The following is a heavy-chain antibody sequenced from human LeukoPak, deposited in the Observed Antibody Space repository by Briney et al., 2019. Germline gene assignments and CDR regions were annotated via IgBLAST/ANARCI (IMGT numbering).Heavy chain of an antibody. CDR1: GFTFSSYA. CDR3: AKTTVTRRVDILTGYSYYYGMDV. CDR2: ISGSGGST. Sequence: GGSLRLSCAASGFTFSSYAMSWVRQAPGKGLEWVSAISGSGGSTYYADSVKGRFTISRDNSKSTLYLQMNSLRAEDTAVYYCAKTTVTRRVDILTGYSYYYGMDVWGQGTTVTVSS. D-gene: IGHD3-9*01. V-gene: IGHV3-23*01. J-gene: IGHJ6*02.